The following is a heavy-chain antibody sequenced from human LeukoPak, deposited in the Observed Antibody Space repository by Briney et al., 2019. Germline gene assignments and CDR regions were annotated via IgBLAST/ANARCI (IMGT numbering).Heavy chain of an antibody. CDR1: GYTFTDYY. CDR3: ARDMGRYSGYDYDY. D-gene: IGHD5-12*01. Sequence: ASVKVSCKTSGYTFTDYYLHWVRQAPGQGLEWVGWIHPNTGATHHAQKFQGRLTMTRDTSISTVYMELTRLRSDDTAVYYCARDMGRYSGYDYDYWGQGALVSACS. V-gene: IGHV1-2*02. CDR2: IHPNTGAT. J-gene: IGHJ4*02.